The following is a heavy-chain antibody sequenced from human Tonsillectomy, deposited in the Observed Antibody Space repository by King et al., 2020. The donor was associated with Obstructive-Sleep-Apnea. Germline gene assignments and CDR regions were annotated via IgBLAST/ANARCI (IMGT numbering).Heavy chain of an antibody. CDR3: AREEDYGGNSGVSYFDY. Sequence: QLQESGPGLVKPSQTPSLTCTVSGGSISSGGYYWSWIRQHPGKGLEWIGYIYYSGSTYYNPSLKSRVTISVDTSKNQFSLKLSSVTAADTAVYYCAREEDYGGNSGVSYFDYWGQGTLVTVSS. D-gene: IGHD4-23*01. J-gene: IGHJ4*02. CDR2: IYYSGST. CDR1: GGSISSGGYY. V-gene: IGHV4-31*03.